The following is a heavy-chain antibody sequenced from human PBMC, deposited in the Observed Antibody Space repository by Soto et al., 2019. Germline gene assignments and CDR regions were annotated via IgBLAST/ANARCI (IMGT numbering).Heavy chain of an antibody. V-gene: IGHV1-2*02. Sequence: QLHLVQSGAVVKKPGASVTVSCSASGYPVTAYYMHWVRQAPGRGLEWMGGINPATGAAKYTQTFRGRATLTREASTSTVFMELRGLASEDPAVFYCARGGGVGVAGSAAFDMWGQGTLVTVSS. CDR3: ARGGGVGVAGSAAFDM. D-gene: IGHD3-3*01. J-gene: IGHJ3*02. CDR2: INPATGAA. CDR1: GYPVTAYY.